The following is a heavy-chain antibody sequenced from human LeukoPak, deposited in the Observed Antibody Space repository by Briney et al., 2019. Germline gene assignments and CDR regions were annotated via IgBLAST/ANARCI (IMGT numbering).Heavy chain of an antibody. CDR1: GFTFSSYG. J-gene: IGHJ4*02. V-gene: IGHV3-30*18. D-gene: IGHD6-19*01. CDR2: ISYDGSNK. Sequence: GGPLGLSCAASGFTFSSYGMHWVRQAPGKGLEWVAVISYDGSNKYYADSVKGRFTNSKDNSKTTLYLQMNSLRAEDTAVYYCAKNQWLASYFDYWGQGTLVTVFS. CDR3: AKNQWLASYFDY.